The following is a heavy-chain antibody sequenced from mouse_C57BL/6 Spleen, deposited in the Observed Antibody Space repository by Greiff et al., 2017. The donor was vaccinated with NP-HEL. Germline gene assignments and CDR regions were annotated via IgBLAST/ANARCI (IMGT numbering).Heavy chain of an antibody. Sequence: QVQLQQPGAELVKPGASVKLSCKASGYTFTSYWMHWVKQRPGQGLEWIGMIHPNSGSTNYNEKFKSKATLTVDKSSSTAYMQLSSLTSEDSAVYYCARGRYYGSRAWAMEYWGKGTSVTVSS. CDR1: GYTFTSYW. J-gene: IGHJ4*01. D-gene: IGHD1-1*01. CDR2: IHPNSGST. CDR3: ARGRYYGSRAWAMEY. V-gene: IGHV1-64*01.